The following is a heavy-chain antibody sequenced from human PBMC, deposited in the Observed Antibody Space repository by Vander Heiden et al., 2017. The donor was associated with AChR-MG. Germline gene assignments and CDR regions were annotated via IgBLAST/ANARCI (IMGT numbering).Heavy chain of an antibody. CDR3: ARDSSASLVSYYYYGMDV. CDR2: TYYRSKWYN. CDR1: GDSVPSNRAA. V-gene: IGHV6-1*01. J-gene: IGHJ6*02. Sequence: QVQLQQSGPGPVKPSQTLSLTCAIPGDSVPSNRAAWNWIRQSPSRGLEWLGRTYYRSKWYNDYAVPVKSRITINPDTSKNQFSLQLNSVTPEDTAVYYCARDSSASLVSYYYYGMDVWGQGTTVTVSS.